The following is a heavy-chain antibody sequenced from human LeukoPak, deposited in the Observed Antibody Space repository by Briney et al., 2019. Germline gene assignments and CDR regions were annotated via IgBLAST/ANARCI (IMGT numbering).Heavy chain of an antibody. D-gene: IGHD4-17*01. CDR1: GYTFTSYG. V-gene: IGHV1-18*01. CDR3: ARVDYGDYVGSY. J-gene: IGHJ4*02. Sequence: ASVKVSCNASGYTFTSYGISWVRQAPAQGLEWMGWISAYNGNTNYAQKLQGRVTMTTDTSTSTAYMELRSLRSDDTAVYYCARVDYGDYVGSYWGQGTLVTVSS. CDR2: ISAYNGNT.